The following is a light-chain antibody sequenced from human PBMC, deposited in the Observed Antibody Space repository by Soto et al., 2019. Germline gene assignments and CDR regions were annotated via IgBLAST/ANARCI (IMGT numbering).Light chain of an antibody. CDR2: ASS. Sequence: DILLTQSPSFVSASVGDRISITCRASQGIGNFLAWYRQKPGKAPHLLIYASSTLQSGVPSRFSGSGSGTDFTLTITNLQPDDFVVYFCQQSRSFPPTFGGGTKVELK. V-gene: IGKV1-12*01. CDR3: QQSRSFPPT. J-gene: IGKJ4*01. CDR1: QGIGNF.